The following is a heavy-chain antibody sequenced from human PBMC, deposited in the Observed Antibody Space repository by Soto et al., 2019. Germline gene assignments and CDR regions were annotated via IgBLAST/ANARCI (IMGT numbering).Heavy chain of an antibody. D-gene: IGHD3-22*01. CDR2: IYYSGST. V-gene: IGHV4-30-4*01. CDR3: ARGHTYYYDSSGSFDY. J-gene: IGHJ4*02. CDR1: GGSISSGDYY. Sequence: PSETLSLTCTVSGGSISSGDYYWSWIRQPPGKGLEWIGYIYYSGSTYYNPSLKSRVTISVDTSKNQFSLKLSSVTAADTAVYYCARGHTYYYDSSGSFDYWGQGTLVTAPQ.